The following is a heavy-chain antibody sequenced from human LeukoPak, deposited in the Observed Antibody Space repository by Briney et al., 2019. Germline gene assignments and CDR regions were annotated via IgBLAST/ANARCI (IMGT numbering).Heavy chain of an antibody. CDR2: INTNTGNP. D-gene: IGHD3-22*01. Sequence: ASVKVSCKASGYTFTSYAMNWVRQAPGQGLEWMGWINTNTGNPTYAQGFTGRFVFSLDTSVGTAYLQINSLKAEDIAVYYCARDTGGAQYYYDTSGYYHPSFDYWGQGTLVTVSS. CDR1: GYTFTSYA. J-gene: IGHJ4*02. CDR3: ARDTGGAQYYYDTSGYYHPSFDY. V-gene: IGHV7-4-1*02.